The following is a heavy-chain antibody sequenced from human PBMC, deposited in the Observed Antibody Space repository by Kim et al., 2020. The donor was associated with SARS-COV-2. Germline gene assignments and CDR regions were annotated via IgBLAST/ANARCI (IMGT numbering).Heavy chain of an antibody. CDR3: ARDPGTGTGRAFDI. J-gene: IGHJ3*02. V-gene: IGHV3-21*01. D-gene: IGHD1-7*01. Sequence: ADSVKGRITISRDNDKNSLYLQMNSLRAEDTAVYYCARDPGTGTGRAFDIWGQGTMVTVSS.